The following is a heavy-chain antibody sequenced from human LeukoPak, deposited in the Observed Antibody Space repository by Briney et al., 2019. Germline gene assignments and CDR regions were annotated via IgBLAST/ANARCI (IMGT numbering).Heavy chain of an antibody. Sequence: PGGSLRLSCAASGFTFDDYAMHWVRQAAGKGLGWVSGIRWIIGSIGYADFVKGRLTISRDNSKNSLYLQMNSLRAEDTALYYCAKDMTAGSGSYYWSPAYWGQETLVTVSS. D-gene: IGHD3-10*01. CDR2: IRWIIGSI. CDR1: GFTFDDYA. V-gene: IGHV3-9*01. CDR3: AKDMTAGSGSYYWSPAY. J-gene: IGHJ4*02.